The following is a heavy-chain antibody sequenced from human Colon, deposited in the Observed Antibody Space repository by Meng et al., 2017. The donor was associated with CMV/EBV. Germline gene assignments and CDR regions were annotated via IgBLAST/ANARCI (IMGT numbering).Heavy chain of an antibody. CDR2: ISTNRNT. CDR3: VRGGYSGTQTGGVQEY. V-gene: IGHV4-4*07. Sequence: VLLQESGAGLGQPSEALSLTCTVSGGSISTYYWSWIRQPAGEGLEWLGRISTNRNTDYNPSLNSRATIWLDTSNNQFSLKLTSVTAADTAVYYCVRGGYSGTQTGGVQEYWGQGTLVTVSS. D-gene: IGHD5-12*01. CDR1: GGSISTYY. J-gene: IGHJ4*02.